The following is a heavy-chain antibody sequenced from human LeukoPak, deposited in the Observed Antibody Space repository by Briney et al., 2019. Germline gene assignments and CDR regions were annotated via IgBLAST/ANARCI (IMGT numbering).Heavy chain of an antibody. Sequence: GGSLRLSCAASGFSFSSQWMSWVRQAPGKGLEWVAIVNQGGTGKYYVDSVKGRFAISRDNAENSLYLQMNSLRAEDTAVYYCARGGVNTMVRGVIRYYYMDVWGKGTTVTISS. J-gene: IGHJ6*03. D-gene: IGHD3-10*01. CDR3: ARGGVNTMVRGVIRYYYMDV. V-gene: IGHV3-7*01. CDR1: GFSFSSQW. CDR2: VNQGGTGK.